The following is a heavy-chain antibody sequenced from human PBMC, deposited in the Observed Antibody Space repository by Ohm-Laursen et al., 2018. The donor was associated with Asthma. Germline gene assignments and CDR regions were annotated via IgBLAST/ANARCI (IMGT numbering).Heavy chain of an antibody. J-gene: IGHJ4*02. Sequence: SLRLSCAASGFTFSSYCMHWVRQAPGKGPVWVSRLNTDGSGTTYGDSVKGRFTISRDNSKNTLYLQMNSLRAEDTAVYYCAKDKGEYCSGGSCYGFDYWGQGTLVTVSS. CDR2: LNTDGSGT. CDR3: AKDKGEYCSGGSCYGFDY. CDR1: GFTFSSYC. D-gene: IGHD2-15*01. V-gene: IGHV3-74*03.